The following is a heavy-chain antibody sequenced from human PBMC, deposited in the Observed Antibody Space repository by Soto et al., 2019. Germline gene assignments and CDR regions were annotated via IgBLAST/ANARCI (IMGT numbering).Heavy chain of an antibody. J-gene: IGHJ2*01. V-gene: IGHV4-34*01. D-gene: IGHD3-10*01. Sequence: QVQLQQWGAGLLKPSETLSLTCAVYGGSFSGYYWSWIRQPPGKGLEWIGEINHSGSTNYNPSLKSRVTISVDTSKHQFSLKLSSVTAADTAVYYCARGRITMVRGVITYWYFDLWGRGALVTVSS. CDR1: GGSFSGYY. CDR3: ARGRITMVRGVITYWYFDL. CDR2: INHSGST.